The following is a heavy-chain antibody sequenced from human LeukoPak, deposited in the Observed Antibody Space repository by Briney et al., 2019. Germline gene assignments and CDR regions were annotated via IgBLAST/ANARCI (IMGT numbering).Heavy chain of an antibody. CDR3: ARDPEKYSSSYYGMDV. J-gene: IGHJ6*02. V-gene: IGHV4-61*02. CDR1: GGSISSGSYY. D-gene: IGHD6-6*01. Sequence: SQTLSLTCTVSGGSISSGSYYWSWNRQPAGKGLEWIGRIYTSGSTNYNPSLKSRVTISVDTSKNQFSLKLSSVTAADTAVYYCARDPEKYSSSYYGMDVWGQGTTVTVSS. CDR2: IYTSGST.